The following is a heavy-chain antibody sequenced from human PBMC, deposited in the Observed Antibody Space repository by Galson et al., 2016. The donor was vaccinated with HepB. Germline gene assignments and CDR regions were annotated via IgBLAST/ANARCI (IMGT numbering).Heavy chain of an antibody. CDR3: ARHELHSKSWSRDS. CDR1: GYKFTSYW. D-gene: IGHD6-13*01. Sequence: QSGAEVKKPGESLKISCQGSGYKFTSYWIGWVRQVPGKGLEWMGTIYPGDSDTSYSPSFQGQVTISVDKSISTAYLQWSSLKASDSAMYYCARHELHSKSWSRDSWGQGTRVTVSS. V-gene: IGHV5-51*01. J-gene: IGHJ4*02. CDR2: IYPGDSDT.